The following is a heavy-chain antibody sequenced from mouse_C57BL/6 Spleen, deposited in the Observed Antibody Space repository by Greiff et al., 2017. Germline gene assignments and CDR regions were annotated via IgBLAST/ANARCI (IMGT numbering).Heavy chain of an antibody. CDR3: ARGGYYYGTSYAMDY. CDR1: GYSITSGYY. CDR2: ISYDGSN. D-gene: IGHD1-1*01. J-gene: IGHJ4*01. V-gene: IGHV3-6*01. Sequence: EVQLVESGPGLVKPSQSLSLTCSVTGYSITSGYYWNWIRQFPGNKLEWMGYISYDGSNNYNPSLKNRFSITRDTSKNQFFLKLNSVTTEDTATYYCARGGYYYGTSYAMDYWGQGTSVTVSS.